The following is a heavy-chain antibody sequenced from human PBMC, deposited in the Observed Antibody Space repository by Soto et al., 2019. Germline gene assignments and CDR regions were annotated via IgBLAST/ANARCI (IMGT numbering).Heavy chain of an antibody. CDR2: IIPKLGSA. V-gene: IGHV1-69*13. CDR3: ARDITIFGVVIDHYYYYYGMDV. Sequence: SVKVSCKASGGGNLRDYRTTWVRRAPGQGLEWMGGIIPKLGSANYAQNFQGRVTVTADESTNTVYMELRSLRSDDTAVYYCARDITIFGVVIDHYYYYYGMDVWGQGTTATVS. J-gene: IGHJ6*02. CDR1: GGGNLRDYR. D-gene: IGHD3-3*01.